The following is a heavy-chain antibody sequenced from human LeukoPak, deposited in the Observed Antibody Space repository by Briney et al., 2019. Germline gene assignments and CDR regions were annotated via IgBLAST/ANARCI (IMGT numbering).Heavy chain of an antibody. CDR1: GFTFSSYG. CDR2: ISYDGSNK. CDR3: AKDLDFDYVWGSYRYTANIDY. Sequence: PGRSLRLSCAASGFTFSSYGMHWVRQAPGKGLEWVAVISYDGSNKYYADSVKGRFTISRDNSKNTLYLQMNSLRAEDTAVYYCAKDLDFDYVWGSYRYTANIDYWGQGTLVTVSS. V-gene: IGHV3-30*18. D-gene: IGHD3-16*02. J-gene: IGHJ4*02.